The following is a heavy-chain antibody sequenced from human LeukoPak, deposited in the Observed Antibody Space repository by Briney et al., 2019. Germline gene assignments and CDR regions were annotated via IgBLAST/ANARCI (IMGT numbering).Heavy chain of an antibody. CDR1: GFTFSSYA. D-gene: IGHD3-9*01. V-gene: IGHV3-23*01. J-gene: IGHJ4*02. Sequence: GGSLRLSCAASGFTFSSYAMTWVRQAPGKGLEWVSAISGSGGSTYYADSVKGRFTISRDNSKNTLYLQMNSLRAEDTAVYYCAKFPYYDILTGYQKYYFDYWGQGTLVTVSS. CDR3: AKFPYYDILTGYQKYYFDY. CDR2: ISGSGGST.